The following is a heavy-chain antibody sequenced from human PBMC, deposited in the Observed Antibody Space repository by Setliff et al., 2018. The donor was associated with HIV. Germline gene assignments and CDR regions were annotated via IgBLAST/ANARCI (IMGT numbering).Heavy chain of an antibody. CDR3: AGDFLNAGFDY. V-gene: IGHV4-4*07. CDR2: IYASGST. Sequence: SETLSLTCSVSGDSTSKYSWSWIRQPAGKGLEWIGRIYASGSTNYNPSLKGRVTMSVDTSKNQLTLKLTSLTAADTGVYYCAGDFLNAGFDYWGRGSLVTVSS. J-gene: IGHJ4*02. CDR1: GDSTSKYS.